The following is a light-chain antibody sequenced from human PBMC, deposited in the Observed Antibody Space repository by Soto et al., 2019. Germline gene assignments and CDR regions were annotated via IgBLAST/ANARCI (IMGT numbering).Light chain of an antibody. CDR1: QTISSW. V-gene: IGKV1-5*03. CDR2: KAS. CDR3: QQYNNWPRT. J-gene: IGKJ1*01. Sequence: DIQMTQSPSTLSGSVGDKVTITCRASQTISSWLAWYQQKPGKAPKLLIYKASTLKSGVPSRFSGSGSGTDFTLTISSLQSEDFALYYCQQYNNWPRTFGQRTKVDIK.